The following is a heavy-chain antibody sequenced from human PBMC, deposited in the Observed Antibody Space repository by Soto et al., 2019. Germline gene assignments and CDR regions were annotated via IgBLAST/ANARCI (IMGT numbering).Heavy chain of an antibody. V-gene: IGHV3-48*04. CDR2: ISDSSNTI. CDR1: GFTFNSHT. CDR3: TRELGY. Sequence: EVQLVESGGGLVQPGGSPRLSCAASGFTFNSHTMNWVRQAPGKGLEWLSYISDSSNTIYYADSVKGRFTISRDNAKNSLYLQMNSLRAEDTAVYYCTRELGYWGQGTLVTVSA. J-gene: IGHJ4*02.